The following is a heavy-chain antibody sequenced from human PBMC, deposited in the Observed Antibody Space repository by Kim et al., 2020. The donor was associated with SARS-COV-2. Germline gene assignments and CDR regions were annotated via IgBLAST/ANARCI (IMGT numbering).Heavy chain of an antibody. V-gene: IGHV5-10-1*01. CDR2: IDPSDSYT. CDR3: ARQGIQLWSNSYWYFDL. Sequence: GESLKISCKGSGYSFTSYWISWVRQMPGKGLEWMGRIDPSDSYTNYSPSFQGHVTISADKSISTAYLQWSSLKASDTAMYYCARQGIQLWSNSYWYFDLWGRGTLVTVSS. D-gene: IGHD5-18*01. CDR1: GYSFTSYW. J-gene: IGHJ2*01.